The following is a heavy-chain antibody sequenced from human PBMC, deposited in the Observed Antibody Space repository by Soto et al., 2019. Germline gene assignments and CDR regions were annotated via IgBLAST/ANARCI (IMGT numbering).Heavy chain of an antibody. J-gene: IGHJ6*02. D-gene: IGHD3-10*01. CDR2: IYPGDSDT. CDR1: GYSFTRYW. CDR3: ARSGPHYGMDV. Sequence: PGESLTSYGTSSGYSFTRYWIGWVRQMPGKGLEWMGIIYPGDSDTRYSPSFQGQVTISADKSISTAYLQWSSLKASDTAMYYCARSGPHYGMDVWGQGTTVTVSS. V-gene: IGHV5-51*01.